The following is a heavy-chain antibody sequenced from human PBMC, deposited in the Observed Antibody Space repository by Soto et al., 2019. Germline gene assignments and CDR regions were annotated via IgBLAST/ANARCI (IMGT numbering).Heavy chain of an antibody. D-gene: IGHD5-18*01. CDR3: ARRYGSCFDY. Sequence: QVQLQESGPGLVKPSETLSLTCTVSGGSISSYYWSWIRQPPGKGLEWIGYIYYMGSTHYNPSLKSRVTISVDTSKNQFSRKLSSVTAAVTAVYYCARRYGSCFDYGGQGTLVTVSS. CDR1: GGSISSYY. CDR2: IYYMGST. V-gene: IGHV4-59*08. J-gene: IGHJ4*02.